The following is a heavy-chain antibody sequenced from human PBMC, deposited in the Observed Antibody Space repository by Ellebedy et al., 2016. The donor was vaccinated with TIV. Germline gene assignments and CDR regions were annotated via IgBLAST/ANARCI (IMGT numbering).Heavy chain of an antibody. CDR2: IYYTGST. CDR1: GGSISSNF. Sequence: MPSETLSLTCTVSGGSISSNFWSWIRQPPGKGLEWIGYIYYTGSTNYNPSLKSRVTISLDTSKNQFSLKLSSVTAADTAVYYCARDNYDVLTGSLNWFDPWGQGTLVTVSS. D-gene: IGHD3-9*01. J-gene: IGHJ5*02. CDR3: ARDNYDVLTGSLNWFDP. V-gene: IGHV4-59*01.